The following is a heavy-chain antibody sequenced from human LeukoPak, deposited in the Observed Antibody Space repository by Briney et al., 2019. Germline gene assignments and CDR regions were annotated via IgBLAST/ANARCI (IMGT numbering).Heavy chain of an antibody. V-gene: IGHV3-23*01. Sequence: GGSLRLSCTASGFTLSSYEMSCIRQAPGKGLEWVSVISGSGGSTYYADSVKGRFTISRDNSKNTLYLQMNSLRAEDTAVYYCAKSPYGSGSYREYYFDYWGQGTLVTVSS. CDR3: AKSPYGSGSYREYYFDY. J-gene: IGHJ4*02. CDR2: ISGSGGST. D-gene: IGHD3-10*01. CDR1: GFTLSSYE.